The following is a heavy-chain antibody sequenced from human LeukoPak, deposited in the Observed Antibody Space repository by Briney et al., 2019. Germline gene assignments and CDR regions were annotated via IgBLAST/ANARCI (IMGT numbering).Heavy chain of an antibody. CDR1: GYTFSSSD. J-gene: IGHJ5*02. V-gene: IGHV1-8*01. Sequence: ASVKVSCKASGYTFSSSDINWVRQAPGQGLEWTGWMNPVSGNTGYAQKFQGRVTMTRSTSISTAYMELSSLTSEDTAVYYCVRDRYYDTLTGYYPGFDPWGQGTLVTVSS. CDR3: VRDRYYDTLTGYYPGFDP. CDR2: MNPVSGNT. D-gene: IGHD3-9*01.